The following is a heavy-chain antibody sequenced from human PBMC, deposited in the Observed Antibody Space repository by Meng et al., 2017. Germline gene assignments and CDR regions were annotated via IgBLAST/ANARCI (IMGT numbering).Heavy chain of an antibody. CDR2: INPSGGST. D-gene: IGHD2-21*01. CDR3: ASSSGWGDPVYDY. V-gene: IGHV1-46*01. Sequence: VQGVQSGAEVKKLGALVNVSCKASGYTFPSYYMHWVRQAPGQGLEWMGIINPSGGSTSYAQKFQGRVTLTRDTSTSTVYMELSSLRSEDTAVYYCASSSGWGDPVYDYWGQGTLVTVSS. CDR1: GYTFPSYY. J-gene: IGHJ4*02.